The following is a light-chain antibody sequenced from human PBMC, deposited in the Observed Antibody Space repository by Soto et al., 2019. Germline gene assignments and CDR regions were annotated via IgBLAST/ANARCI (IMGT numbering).Light chain of an antibody. CDR3: QQYYSYPQA. CDR2: AAS. Sequence: AIRMTQSPSSLSASTGDRVTITRRASQGISSYLAWYQQKPGKAPKLLIYAASTLQSGVPSRFSGSGSGTDFTLTISCLQSEDFATYYCQQYYSYPQAFGQGTKLEIK. CDR1: QGISSY. V-gene: IGKV1-8*01. J-gene: IGKJ2*01.